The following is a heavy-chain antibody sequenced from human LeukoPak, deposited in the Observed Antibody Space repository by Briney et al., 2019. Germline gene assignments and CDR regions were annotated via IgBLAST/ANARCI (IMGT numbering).Heavy chain of an antibody. J-gene: IGHJ4*02. Sequence: GGSLRLSCAASGFTFSSYAMSWVRQAPGKGLEWVSAISGSGGSTYYADSVKGRFTISRGNSKNTLYLQMNSLRAEDTAVYYCAKGRWEKMVRGVSDYWGQGTLVTVSS. V-gene: IGHV3-23*01. CDR3: AKGRWEKMVRGVSDY. CDR2: ISGSGGST. D-gene: IGHD3-10*01. CDR1: GFTFSSYA.